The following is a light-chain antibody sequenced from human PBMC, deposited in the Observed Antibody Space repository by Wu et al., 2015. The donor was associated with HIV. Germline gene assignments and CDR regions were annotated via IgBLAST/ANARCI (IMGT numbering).Light chain of an antibody. CDR3: QQLNSYPIT. V-gene: IGKV1-9*01. J-gene: IGKJ4*01. CDR1: QGISSY. Sequence: DIQLTQSPSFLSASVGDRVTIACRASQGISSYLAWYQQKPRKAPKLLIYAASTLQSGVPSRFSGSGSGTEFTLTISSLQPEDFAAYYCQQLNSYPITFGGGTRVE. CDR2: AAS.